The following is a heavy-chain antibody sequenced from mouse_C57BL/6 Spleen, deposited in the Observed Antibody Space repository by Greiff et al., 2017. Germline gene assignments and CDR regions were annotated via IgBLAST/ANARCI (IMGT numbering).Heavy chain of an antibody. CDR2: INPNNGGT. CDR1: GYTFTDYY. Sequence: VQLQQSGPELVKPGASVKISCKASGYTFTDYYMNWVKQSPGKSLEWIGDINPNNGGTSYNQKFKGKATLTVDKSSSTAYMELRSLTSEDSAVYYCARSNYYGSSHYAMDYWGQGTSVTVSS. D-gene: IGHD1-1*01. J-gene: IGHJ4*01. CDR3: ARSNYYGSSHYAMDY. V-gene: IGHV1-26*01.